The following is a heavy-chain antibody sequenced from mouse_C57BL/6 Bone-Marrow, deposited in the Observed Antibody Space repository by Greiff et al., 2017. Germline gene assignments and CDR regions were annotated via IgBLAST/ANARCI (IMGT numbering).Heavy chain of an antibody. Sequence: VQLQQPGAELVKPGASVKLSCKASGYTFTSYWMHRVKQRPGQGLEWIGMIHPNSGSTNYNEKFKSKATLTVDKSSSTAYMQLSSLTSEDSAVYYCARGITTVVAYYYAMDYWGQGTSVTVSS. CDR2: IHPNSGST. D-gene: IGHD1-1*01. J-gene: IGHJ4*01. CDR3: ARGITTVVAYYYAMDY. V-gene: IGHV1-64*01. CDR1: GYTFTSYW.